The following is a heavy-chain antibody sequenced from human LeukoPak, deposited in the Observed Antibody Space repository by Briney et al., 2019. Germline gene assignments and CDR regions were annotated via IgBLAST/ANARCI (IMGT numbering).Heavy chain of an antibody. Sequence: ASVTLSLTASGYTFTSYDINWGRQGTGQGLEWMRWMKPNSSNPGYGQKFHVRVTIPRNTSIRTAYMELSSMRSDNTAVYYCARGSYSGRRVDYWGQGTLVTVSS. V-gene: IGHV1-8*01. J-gene: IGHJ4*02. CDR2: MKPNSSNP. D-gene: IGHD3-10*01. CDR1: GYTFTSYD. CDR3: ARGSYSGRRVDY.